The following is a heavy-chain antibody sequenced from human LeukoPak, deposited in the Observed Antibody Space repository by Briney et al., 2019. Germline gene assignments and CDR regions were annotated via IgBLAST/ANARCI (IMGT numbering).Heavy chain of an antibody. Sequence: ASVKVSCKASGYTFTSYGISWVRQAPGQGLEWMGWISAYNGNTNYAQKLQGRVTMTTDTSTSTVYMELRSLRSDDTAVYYCARVRDGRPPDYWGQGTLATVSS. J-gene: IGHJ4*02. D-gene: IGHD5-24*01. CDR1: GYTFTSYG. CDR2: ISAYNGNT. CDR3: ARVRDGRPPDY. V-gene: IGHV1-18*04.